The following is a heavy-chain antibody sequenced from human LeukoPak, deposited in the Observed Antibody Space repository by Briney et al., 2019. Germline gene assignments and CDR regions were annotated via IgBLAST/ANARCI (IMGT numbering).Heavy chain of an antibody. Sequence: ASVKVSCKASGGTFSSYAISWVRQAPGQGLEWMGWIDAGNGDTRYSQKLQGRVTITRDTSASTAYIELRSLRSEDTAMYYCARGSTSDWPLDHWGQETLVTISS. CDR1: GGTFSSYA. CDR3: ARGSTSDWPLDH. D-gene: IGHD2-2*01. V-gene: IGHV1-3*01. CDR2: IDAGNGDT. J-gene: IGHJ4*02.